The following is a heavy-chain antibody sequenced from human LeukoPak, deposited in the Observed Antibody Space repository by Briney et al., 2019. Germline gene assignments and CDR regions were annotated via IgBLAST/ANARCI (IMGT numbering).Heavy chain of an antibody. CDR2: ISAYNGNT. D-gene: IGHD5-18*01. Sequence: ASVKVSCKASGYTFTSYGISWVRQAPGQGLEWMGWISAYNGNTNYAQKLQGRVTMTTDTSTSTAYMELRSLRSDDTAVYYCARETGNTAMATYYYYGMDVWGQGTTVTVSS. J-gene: IGHJ6*02. V-gene: IGHV1-18*01. CDR3: ARETGNTAMATYYYYGMDV. CDR1: GYTFTSYG.